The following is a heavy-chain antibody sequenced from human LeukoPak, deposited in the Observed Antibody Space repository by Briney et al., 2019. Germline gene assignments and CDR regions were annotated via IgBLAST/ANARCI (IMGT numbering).Heavy chain of an antibody. V-gene: IGHV4-59*01. Sequence: PSETLSLTCTVSGGSISRYYWIWLRQPPAKGLEWIGYIYYSGCTNYNPSLTSRVTISVDTSKNQFSLKLSSVTAADTAVYYCARVQVYGEPNFDYWGQGTMVTVSS. CDR2: IYYSGCT. CDR3: ARVQVYGEPNFDY. D-gene: IGHD4-17*01. J-gene: IGHJ4*02. CDR1: GGSISRYY.